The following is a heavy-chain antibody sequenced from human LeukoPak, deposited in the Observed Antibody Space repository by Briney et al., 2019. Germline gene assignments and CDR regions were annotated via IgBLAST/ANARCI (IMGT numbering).Heavy chain of an antibody. CDR1: GGSFSGYY. CDR2: INHSGST. CDR3: ARGRKYQRGYFDY. J-gene: IGHJ4*02. Sequence: KPSATLSLTCAVYGGSFSGYYWSWIRQPPGKGLEWIGEINHSGSTNYNPSLKSRVTISVDTSKNQFSLKLSSVTAADTAVYYCARGRKYQRGYFDYWGQGTLVTVSS. V-gene: IGHV4-34*01. D-gene: IGHD2-2*01.